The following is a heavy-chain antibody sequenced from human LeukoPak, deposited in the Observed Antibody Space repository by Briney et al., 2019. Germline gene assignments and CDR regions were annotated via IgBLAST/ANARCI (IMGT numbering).Heavy chain of an antibody. J-gene: IGHJ4*02. CDR2: ISSSSSYI. D-gene: IGHD3-9*01. CDR3: ARDLGPFLRYFDWFNTFDY. Sequence: GGSLRLSCAASGFTFSSYSMNWVRQAPGKGLEWVSSISSSSSYIYYADSVKGRFTISRDNAKNSLYLQMNSLRAEDTAVYYCARDLGPFLRYFDWFNTFDYWGQGTLVTVSS. CDR1: GFTFSSYS. V-gene: IGHV3-21*01.